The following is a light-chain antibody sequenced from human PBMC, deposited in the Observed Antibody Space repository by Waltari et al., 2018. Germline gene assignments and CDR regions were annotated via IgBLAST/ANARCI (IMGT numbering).Light chain of an antibody. Sequence: IQLTQSPSSLSASLGDRVTITCRASQGISSYLAWYQQKPGKAPKLLIYSASTLQSGVPSRFSGSASGTDFTLTISSLQPEDFATYYCQQLNGYPQAFGQGTKLEIK. CDR3: QQLNGYPQA. J-gene: IGKJ2*01. V-gene: IGKV1-9*01. CDR2: SAS. CDR1: QGISSY.